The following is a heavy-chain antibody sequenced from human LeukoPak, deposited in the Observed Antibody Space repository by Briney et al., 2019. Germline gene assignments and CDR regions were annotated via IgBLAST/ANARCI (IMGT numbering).Heavy chain of an antibody. D-gene: IGHD3-22*01. CDR2: ISSSSSTI. Sequence: GGSLRLSCAASGFTFSSYSMNWVRQAPGKGLEWVSYISSSSSTIYYADSVKGRFTISRDNAKNSLYLQMNSLRAEDTAVYYCARYSPSRGYYPKYYFDYWGQGTLVTVSS. CDR3: ARYSPSRGYYPKYYFDY. V-gene: IGHV3-48*04. CDR1: GFTFSSYS. J-gene: IGHJ4*02.